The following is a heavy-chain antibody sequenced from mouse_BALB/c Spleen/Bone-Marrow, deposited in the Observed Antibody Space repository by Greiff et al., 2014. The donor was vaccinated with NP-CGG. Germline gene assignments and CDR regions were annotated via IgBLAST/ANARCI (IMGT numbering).Heavy chain of an antibody. Sequence: EVQLVESGGGLVQPGGSLKISCAASGFTFSSYGTSWVRQTPDKRLDLVATITSNGGSTYYPDSVKGRFTISRDNAKNTLYLQMSSLKSEDTAMYYCARDNYYDYDGFAYWGQGTLVTVSA. V-gene: IGHV5-6-3*01. J-gene: IGHJ3*01. CDR2: ITSNGGST. D-gene: IGHD2-4*01. CDR1: GFTFSSYG. CDR3: ARDNYYDYDGFAY.